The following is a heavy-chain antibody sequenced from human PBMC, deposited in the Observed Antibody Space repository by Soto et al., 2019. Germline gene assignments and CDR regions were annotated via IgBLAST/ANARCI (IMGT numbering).Heavy chain of an antibody. CDR2: MNPNSGNT. CDR3: ARMVTFGSLILFDP. D-gene: IGHD3-16*01. Sequence: ASVTVSCKASGDSFTAYDINWGRQAPGQGLEWMGWMNPNSGNTVYSQKFQGRITMTRDISIDTAYMELRSLRSDDTAIYYCARMVTFGSLILFDPCGQGTLVTVS. V-gene: IGHV1-8*01. J-gene: IGHJ5*02. CDR1: GDSFTAYD.